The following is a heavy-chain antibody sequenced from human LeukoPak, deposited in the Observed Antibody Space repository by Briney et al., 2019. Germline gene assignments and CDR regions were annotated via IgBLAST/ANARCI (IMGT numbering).Heavy chain of an antibody. V-gene: IGHV3-48*02. CDR3: ARDLNWTYYFDY. CDR1: GFTVSSNY. CDR2: ISTSSSTI. D-gene: IGHD1-1*01. Sequence: PGGSLRLSCAASGFTVSSNYMSWVRQAPGKGLEWVSYISTSSSTIYYADSVKGRFTISRDNAKNSLYLQMNSLRDEDTALYYCARDLNWTYYFDYWGQGTLVTVSS. J-gene: IGHJ4*02.